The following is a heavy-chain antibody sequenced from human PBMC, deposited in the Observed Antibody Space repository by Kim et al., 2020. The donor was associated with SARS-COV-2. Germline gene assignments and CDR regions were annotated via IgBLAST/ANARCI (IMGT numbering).Heavy chain of an antibody. D-gene: IGHD4-4*01. CDR2: IIGSGTTI. CDR3: ARGPYYSPFDY. Sequence: GGSLRLSCTASGFTFSSYEMNWVRQAPGKGLEWVSYIIGSGTTIYYADSVRGRFTISRDNDKNSLFLQMNSLRAEDTAVYYCARGPYYSPFDYWGQGTLVTVSS. V-gene: IGHV3-48*03. J-gene: IGHJ4*02. CDR1: GFTFSSYE.